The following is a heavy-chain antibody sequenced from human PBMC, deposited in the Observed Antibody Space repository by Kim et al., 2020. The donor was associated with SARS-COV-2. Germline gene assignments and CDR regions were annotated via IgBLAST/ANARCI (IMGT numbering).Heavy chain of an antibody. V-gene: IGHV6-1*01. CDR3: ARGGEGYSSSWTFDY. J-gene: IGHJ4*02. D-gene: IGHD6-13*01. Sequence: GAVKSRRTTNPDTSKNQFSLQLNSVTPEDTAVYYCARGGEGYSSSWTFDYWGQGTLVTVSS.